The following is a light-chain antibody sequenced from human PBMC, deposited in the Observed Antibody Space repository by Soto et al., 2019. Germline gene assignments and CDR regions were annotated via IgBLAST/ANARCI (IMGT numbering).Light chain of an antibody. CDR1: QSVSSD. J-gene: IGKJ1*01. Sequence: EIVLTQSPATLSVSPGERSTLSCKASQSVSSDLAWYQQKPGQAPRLLIYGASSRASGIPDRFSGSGSGTDFTLSISRLEPEDFAVYYCQQYGSSPRTFGQGTTVDIK. V-gene: IGKV3-20*01. CDR2: GAS. CDR3: QQYGSSPRT.